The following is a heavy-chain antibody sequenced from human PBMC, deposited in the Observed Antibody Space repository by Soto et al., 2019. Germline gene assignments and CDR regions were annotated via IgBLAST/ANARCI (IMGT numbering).Heavy chain of an antibody. D-gene: IGHD1-7*01. CDR3: ARELGELELGAFDP. J-gene: IGHJ5*02. Sequence: PSETLSLTCAVSGGSISSGGYSWSWIRQPPGKGLEWIGYIYHSGSTYYNPSLKSRVTISVDRSKNQFSLKLSSVTAEDTAVYYCARELGELELGAFDPWGQGTLVTVSS. CDR2: IYHSGST. CDR1: GGSISSGGYS. V-gene: IGHV4-30-2*01.